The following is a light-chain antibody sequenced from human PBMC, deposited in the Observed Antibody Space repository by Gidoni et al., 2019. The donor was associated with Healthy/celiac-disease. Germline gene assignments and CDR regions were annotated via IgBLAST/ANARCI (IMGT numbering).Light chain of an antibody. CDR2: DAS. J-gene: IGKJ2*01. CDR1: QDISNY. V-gene: IGKV1-33*01. CDR3: QQYDNLPGYT. Sequence: DIQMTQSPSSLSASVGDRVTLTCQASQDISNYLNWYQQKPGKAPKLLIYDASNLETGVPSRFSGSGSGTDFTFTISSLQPEDIATYYCQQYDNLPGYTFGQGTKLEIK.